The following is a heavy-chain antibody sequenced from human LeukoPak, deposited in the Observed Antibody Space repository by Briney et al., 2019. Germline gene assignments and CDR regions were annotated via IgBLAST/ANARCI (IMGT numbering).Heavy chain of an antibody. CDR2: ISSSGSTI. Sequence: PGGSLRLSCAASGFTFSDYYMSWIRQAPGKGLEWVSYISSSGSTIYYADSVKGRFTISRDNAKNSLYLQMNSLRAEDTAVYYCGGSAAHYYYMDVWGKGTTVTVSS. J-gene: IGHJ6*03. V-gene: IGHV3-11*01. D-gene: IGHD2-2*01. CDR1: GFTFSDYY. CDR3: GGSAAHYYYMDV.